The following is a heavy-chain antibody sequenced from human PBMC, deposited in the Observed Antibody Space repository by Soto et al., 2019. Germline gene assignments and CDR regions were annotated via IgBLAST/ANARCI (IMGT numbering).Heavy chain of an antibody. J-gene: IGHJ3*02. Sequence: EVQLVESGGGLVKPGGSLTLSCVASGFIFNNAWMNWVRQAPGKGLEWVGRIKSKTDGGTTDYAAPVKGRFTISRDDSKNTLYLQMNSLKTEDTAVYYCTHQRWGAFEIWGQGTMVTVSS. V-gene: IGHV3-15*07. CDR2: IKSKTDGGTT. CDR3: THQRWGAFEI. CDR1: GFIFNNAW. D-gene: IGHD2-2*01.